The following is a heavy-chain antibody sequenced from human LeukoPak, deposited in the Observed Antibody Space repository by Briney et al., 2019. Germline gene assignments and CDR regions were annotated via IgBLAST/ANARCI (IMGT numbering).Heavy chain of an antibody. J-gene: IGHJ4*02. CDR2: IYYSGST. V-gene: IGHV4-59*08. D-gene: IGHD6-19*01. CDR1: GGSISSYY. Sequence: PSETLSLTCTGYGGSISSYYWSWIRQPPGKGLEWNGYIYYSGSTNYNPSHNSRVTISVDTSKNQCSLKLSSVTAADTAVYYCARQGSSGWYNPLPSDWGQGTLVTVSS. CDR3: ARQGSSGWYNPLPSD.